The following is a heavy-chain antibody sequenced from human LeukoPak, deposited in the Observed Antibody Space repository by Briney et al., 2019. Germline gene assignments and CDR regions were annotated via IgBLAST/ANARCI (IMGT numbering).Heavy chain of an antibody. CDR1: GFTFSSNW. D-gene: IGHD1-26*01. CDR3: VRDLGGRSGH. CDR2: INEDGSTT. V-gene: IGHV3-74*01. J-gene: IGHJ4*02. Sequence: GGSLKLSCAASGFTFSSNWMHWVRQAPGKGLVWVSRINEDGSTTNYADSVKGRSTIFRDNAKNTLYLQMNSLRAEDTAVYYCVRDLGGRSGHWGQGTLVTVSS.